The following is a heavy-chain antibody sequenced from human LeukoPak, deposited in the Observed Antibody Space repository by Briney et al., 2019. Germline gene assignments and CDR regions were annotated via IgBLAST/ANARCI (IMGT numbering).Heavy chain of an antibody. Sequence: PGGSLRLSCAASGFAVSTNYMSWVRQTPGKGLEWVSVLYSGGSTYYTDSVKGRFTISRDNSKNTLFLQMNSLRAEDTAVYYCARLGTTVTYFDYWGQGTLVTVSS. CDR3: ARLGTTVTYFDY. J-gene: IGHJ4*02. V-gene: IGHV3-66*01. CDR2: LYSGGST. CDR1: GFAVSTNY. D-gene: IGHD4-17*01.